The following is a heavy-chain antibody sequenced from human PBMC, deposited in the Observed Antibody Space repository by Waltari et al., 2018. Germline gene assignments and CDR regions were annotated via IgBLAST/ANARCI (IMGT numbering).Heavy chain of an antibody. J-gene: IGHJ3*02. CDR3: AGRDSSGYYYRDAFDI. CDR2: INAGNGNT. CDR1: GYTFTSYA. Sequence: QVQLVQSGAEVKKPGASVKVSCKASGYTFTSYAMHWVRQAPGQRLEWMGWINAGNGNTKYSQKFQGRVTITRDTSASTAYMELSSLRSEDTAVYYCAGRDSSGYYYRDAFDIWGQGTMVTVSS. V-gene: IGHV1-3*01. D-gene: IGHD3-22*01.